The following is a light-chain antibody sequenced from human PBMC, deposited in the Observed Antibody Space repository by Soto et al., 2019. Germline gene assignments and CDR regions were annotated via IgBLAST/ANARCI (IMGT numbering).Light chain of an antibody. CDR3: GAWDDSLNVYL. CDR2: DND. CDR1: RSNIGNYY. J-gene: IGLJ1*01. Sequence: QAVLTQPPSVSAAPGQRVTISCSGGRSNIGNYYVSWYHQLPGTAPKVLIFDNDKRPSGIPDRFSGSKSGTSATLAITGIQTGDGGEYSCGAWDDSLNVYLFGGGTKVTGL. V-gene: IGLV1-51*01.